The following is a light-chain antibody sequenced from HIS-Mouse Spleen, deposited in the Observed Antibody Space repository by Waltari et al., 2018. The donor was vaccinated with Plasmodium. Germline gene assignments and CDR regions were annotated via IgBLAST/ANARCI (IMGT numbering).Light chain of an antibody. Sequence: QSALTQPASVSGSPGQSITISCTGTSSDVGSYNLVSWYQQHPGTAPKLMIYEGSKRPSGGSNRCPGSNSGNTASLTISGLQAEDEADYYCCSYAGSSTYVFGTGTKVTVL. CDR2: EGS. V-gene: IGLV2-23*01. CDR3: CSYAGSSTYV. J-gene: IGLJ1*01. CDR1: SSDVGSYNL.